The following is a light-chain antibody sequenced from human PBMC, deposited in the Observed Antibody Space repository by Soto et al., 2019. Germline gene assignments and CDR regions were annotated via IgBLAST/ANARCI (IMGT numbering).Light chain of an antibody. CDR1: QSVSSN. Sequence: EIVMTQSPATLSVSPGERATLSCRASQSVSSNLAWYQQTPGQAPRLLIYGASTRATGIPARFSGSGSGTEFTLTISSLQPEDFAVYYCQQYYSTPLTFGGGTKVDIK. CDR3: QQYYSTPLT. J-gene: IGKJ4*01. CDR2: GAS. V-gene: IGKV3-15*01.